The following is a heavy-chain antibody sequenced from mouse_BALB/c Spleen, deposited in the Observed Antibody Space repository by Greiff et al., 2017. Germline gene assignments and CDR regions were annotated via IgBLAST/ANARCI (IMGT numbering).Heavy chain of an antibody. V-gene: IGHV5-17*02. CDR2: ISSGSSTI. Sequence: EVKLMESGGGLVQPGGSRKLSCAASGFTFSSFGMHWVRQAPEKGLEWVAYISSGSSTIYYADTVKGRFTISRDNPKNTLFLQMTSLRSEDTAMYYCARSGSYYGNSYAMDYWGQGTSVTVSS. J-gene: IGHJ4*01. CDR1: GFTFSSFG. CDR3: ARSGSYYGNSYAMDY. D-gene: IGHD2-10*01.